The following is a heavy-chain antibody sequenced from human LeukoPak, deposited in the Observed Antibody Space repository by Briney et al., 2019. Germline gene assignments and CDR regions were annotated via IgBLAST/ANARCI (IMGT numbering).Heavy chain of an antibody. CDR1: CGSISIYY. CDR2: IYTSGST. Sequence: PSETLSLTYTVSCGSISIYYWSWIRQPAGKGLGWIGRIYTSGSTNYNPSLKGRVTMSVDTSKNQFSLKLSSVTAADTAVYYCARGSSGWDPFDYWGQGTLVTVSS. J-gene: IGHJ4*02. CDR3: ARGSSGWDPFDY. V-gene: IGHV4-4*07. D-gene: IGHD6-19*01.